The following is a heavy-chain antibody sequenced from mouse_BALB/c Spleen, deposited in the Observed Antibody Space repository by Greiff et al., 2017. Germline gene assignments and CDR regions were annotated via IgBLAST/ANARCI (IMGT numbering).Heavy chain of an antibody. V-gene: IGHV2-2*02. J-gene: IGHJ1*01. D-gene: IGHD2-1*01. Sequence: VQGVESGPGLVQPSQSLSITCTVSGFSLTSYGVHWVRQSPGKGLEWLGVIWSGGSTDYNAAFISRLSISKDNSKSQVFFKMNSLQANDTAIYYCARYGNYWYFDVWGAGTTVTVSS. CDR3: ARYGNYWYFDV. CDR2: IWSGGST. CDR1: GFSLTSYG.